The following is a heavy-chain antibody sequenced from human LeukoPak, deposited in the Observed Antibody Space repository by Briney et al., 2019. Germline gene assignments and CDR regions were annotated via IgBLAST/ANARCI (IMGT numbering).Heavy chain of an antibody. CDR3: ATYRQVLLPFES. CDR2: IFPSGGEI. V-gene: IGHV3-23*01. Sequence: GGSLRLSCAASGFTFSTFAMIWDRQPPGKGLEWVSSIFPSGGEIHYADSVRGRFAISRDNSKSTLSLQMNSLRAEDTAIYYCATYRQVLLPFESWGQGTLVTVSS. J-gene: IGHJ4*02. D-gene: IGHD2-8*02. CDR1: GFTFSTFA.